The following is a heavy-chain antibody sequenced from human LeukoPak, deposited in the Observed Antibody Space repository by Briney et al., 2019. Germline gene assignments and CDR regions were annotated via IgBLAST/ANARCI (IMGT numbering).Heavy chain of an antibody. CDR3: ASGGTGARKFYSDPFHY. CDR1: GFTVSNNY. D-gene: IGHD2-15*01. CDR2: LYSAGAT. J-gene: IGHJ4*02. V-gene: IGHV3-53*01. Sequence: GGSLRLSCAASGFTVSNNYMSCVRQAPGRGLEWVSILYSAGATYYTDSVRGRITISRDSSKNTMCLQMNSLRAEDTAVYYCASGGTGARKFYSDPFHYWGQGTLVTVSS.